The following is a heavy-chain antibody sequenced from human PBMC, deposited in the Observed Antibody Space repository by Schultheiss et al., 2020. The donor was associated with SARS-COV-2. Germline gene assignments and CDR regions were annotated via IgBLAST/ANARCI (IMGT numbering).Heavy chain of an antibody. CDR3: AKKGSSGWYGKYYFDY. V-gene: IGHV3-23*01. J-gene: IGHJ4*01. CDR1: GFTFSSYA. Sequence: GESLKISCAASGFTFSSYAMSWVRQAPGKGLEWVSAISGSGGSTYYADSVKGRFTISRDNSKNTLYLQMNSLRAEDTAVYYCAKKGSSGWYGKYYFDYWGHGTLVTVSS. D-gene: IGHD6-19*01. CDR2: ISGSGGST.